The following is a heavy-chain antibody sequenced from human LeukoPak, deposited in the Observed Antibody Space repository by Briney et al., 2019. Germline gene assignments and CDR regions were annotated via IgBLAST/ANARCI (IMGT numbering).Heavy chain of an antibody. J-gene: IGHJ4*02. CDR1: GFTFSSYS. CDR2: ISSSSSYI. V-gene: IGHV3-21*01. D-gene: IGHD6-19*01. CDR3: AGAGSGWYYFDY. Sequence: GGSLRLSCADSGFTFSSYSMTWVRQATGKGLEWVSYISSSSSYIYYADSVKGRFTISRDNAKNSLYLQMNSLRAEDTAVYYCAGAGSGWYYFDYWGQGTLVTVSS.